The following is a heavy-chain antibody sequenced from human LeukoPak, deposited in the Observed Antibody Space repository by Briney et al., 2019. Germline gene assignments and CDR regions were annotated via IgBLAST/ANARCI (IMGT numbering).Heavy chain of an antibody. D-gene: IGHD3-22*01. V-gene: IGHV1-8*01. CDR2: MNPNNSDI. Sequence: ASVKVSCKASGYTFTSYHINWVRQATGQGLEWVGWMNPNNSDIGYAQKFQGRVTMTRNTSIGTAYMELSSLRSEDTAVYYCARDYRTYSSGSPGYWGQGTLVTVSS. CDR1: GYTFTSYH. J-gene: IGHJ4*02. CDR3: ARDYRTYSSGSPGY.